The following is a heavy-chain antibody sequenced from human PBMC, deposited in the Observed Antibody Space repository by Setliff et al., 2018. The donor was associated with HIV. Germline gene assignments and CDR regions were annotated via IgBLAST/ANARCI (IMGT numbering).Heavy chain of an antibody. V-gene: IGHV4-38-2*02. CDR2: FYETGYT. CDR3: ARERSRGYTNPPRFDY. CDR1: GYSISSGYY. J-gene: IGHJ4*02. Sequence: SETLSLTCAVSGYSISSGYYWGWLRQPPGKGLEWIGSFYETGYTYYNPSLKSRFIISLDTSKNHLSLKTTSVTAADTAVYYCARERSRGYTNPPRFDYWGQGTLVTVSS. D-gene: IGHD5-18*01.